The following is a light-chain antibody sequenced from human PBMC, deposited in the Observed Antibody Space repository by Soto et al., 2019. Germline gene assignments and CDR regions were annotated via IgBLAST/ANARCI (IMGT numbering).Light chain of an antibody. CDR3: QQYGSPLT. CDR1: QSVSSSY. CDR2: GAS. J-gene: IGKJ4*01. Sequence: EIVLTQSRGTLSLSPGERATLSCRASQSVSSSYLAWYQQKPGQAPRLLIYGASSRATGIPDRFSGSGSGTDFTLTISRLEPEDFAVYYCQQYGSPLTFGGGTKVDIK. V-gene: IGKV3-20*01.